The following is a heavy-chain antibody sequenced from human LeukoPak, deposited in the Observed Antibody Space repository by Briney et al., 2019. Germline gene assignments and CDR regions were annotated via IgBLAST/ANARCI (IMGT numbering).Heavy chain of an antibody. V-gene: IGHV3-23*01. CDR2: IGDNGGDT. CDR3: GRDWKLDY. D-gene: IGHD1-1*01. J-gene: IGHJ4*02. Sequence: PGGSLRLSCAASGFIFNNFAMSWVRQAPGKGLEWVSAIGDNGGDTKYAASVKGRFTIYRDKSRNTLYLQMNSLRVEDTAIYYCGRDWKLDYWGQGTLVTVSS. CDR1: GFIFNNFA.